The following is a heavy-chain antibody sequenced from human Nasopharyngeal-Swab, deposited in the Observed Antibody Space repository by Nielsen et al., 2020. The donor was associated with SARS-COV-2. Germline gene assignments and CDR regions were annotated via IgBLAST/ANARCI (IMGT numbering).Heavy chain of an antibody. D-gene: IGHD2-21*02. J-gene: IGHJ3*02. CDR2: ISPYNGNT. V-gene: IGHV1-18*01. CDR1: GYTFTSYG. Sequence: ASVKVSCKASGYTFTSYGISWVRQAPGQALEWMGWISPYNGNTKYAQKLQGRVTMTTDTSTSTAYMELRSLRSDDTAVYYCSRDPRGPQHIVVVTASDAFDIWGQGTMVTVSS. CDR3: SRDPRGPQHIVVVTASDAFDI.